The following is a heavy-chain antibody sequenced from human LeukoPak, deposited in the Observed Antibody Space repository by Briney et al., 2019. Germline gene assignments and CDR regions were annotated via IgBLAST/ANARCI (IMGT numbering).Heavy chain of an antibody. D-gene: IGHD3-10*01. V-gene: IGHV3-21*04. CDR3: AKDRTLLRGVIPDY. Sequence: PGGSLRLSCAASGFTFSSYSTNWVRQAPGKGLEWVSSISSSSSYIYYADSVKGRFTISRDNAKNSLYLQMNSLRAEDTAVYYCAKDRTLLRGVIPDYWGQGTLVTVSS. J-gene: IGHJ4*02. CDR1: GFTFSSYS. CDR2: ISSSSSYI.